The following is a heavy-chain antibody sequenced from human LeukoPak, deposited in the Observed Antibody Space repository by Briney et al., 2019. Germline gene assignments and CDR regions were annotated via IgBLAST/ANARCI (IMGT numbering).Heavy chain of an antibody. CDR2: ISSSSSYI. J-gene: IGHJ4*02. CDR1: GFTFSSYS. D-gene: IGHD3-3*01. V-gene: IGHV3-21*01. Sequence: GGSLRLSCAASGFTFSSYSMNWVRQAPGKGLEWVSSISSSSSYIYHADSVKGRFTISRDNAKNSLYLQMNSLRAEDTAVYYCARGLTYYDFWSGYPLDYWGQGTLVTVSS. CDR3: ARGLTYYDFWSGYPLDY.